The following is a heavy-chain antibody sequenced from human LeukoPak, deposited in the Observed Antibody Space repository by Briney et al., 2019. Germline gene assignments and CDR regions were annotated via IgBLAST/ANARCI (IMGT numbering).Heavy chain of an antibody. CDR3: ARDFSPVVVTPRGYFDY. CDR1: GFTFSSYS. Sequence: GGSLRLSCAASGFTFSSYSMNWVRQAPGKWLEWVSSISSSSSYIYYADSVKGRVTISRDNGKNSLYLHMNSLRAEDTAVYYCARDFSPVVVTPRGYFDYWGQGTLVTVSS. D-gene: IGHD3-22*01. J-gene: IGHJ4*02. CDR2: ISSSSSYI. V-gene: IGHV3-21*01.